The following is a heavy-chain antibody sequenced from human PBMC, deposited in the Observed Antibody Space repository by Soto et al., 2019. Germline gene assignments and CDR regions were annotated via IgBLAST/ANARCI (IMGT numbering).Heavy chain of an antibody. CDR1: GYTFINHD. Sequence: QVQLVQSGAEVREPGASVTVSCTASGYTFINHDINWVRQAAGQGLEWMGWMNPSTGNKRFAQRFQGRITMTTNTSISTVYMKLSSLRSEDTAVYYCARGPFRSSSHWFDPWGQGALVTVSS. CDR3: ARGPFRSSSHWFDP. J-gene: IGHJ5*02. D-gene: IGHD6-6*01. V-gene: IGHV1-8*01. CDR2: MNPSTGNK.